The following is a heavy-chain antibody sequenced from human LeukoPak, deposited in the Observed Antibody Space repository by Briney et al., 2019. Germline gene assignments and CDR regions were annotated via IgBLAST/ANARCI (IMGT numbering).Heavy chain of an antibody. Sequence: GRSLRLSCAASGFTFSSYAMHWVRQAPGKGLEWVAVISYDGSNKYYADSVKGRFTISRDNSKNTLYLQMNCLRAEDTAVYYCARVGIVVVTYGMDVWGQGTTVTVSS. CDR2: ISYDGSNK. D-gene: IGHD2-21*02. V-gene: IGHV3-30-3*01. CDR3: ARVGIVVVTYGMDV. J-gene: IGHJ6*02. CDR1: GFTFSSYA.